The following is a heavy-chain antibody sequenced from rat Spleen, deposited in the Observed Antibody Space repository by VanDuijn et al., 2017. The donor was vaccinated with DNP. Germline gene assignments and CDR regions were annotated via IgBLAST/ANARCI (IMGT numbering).Heavy chain of an antibody. J-gene: IGHJ4*01. V-gene: IGHV5-22*01. CDR3: ATQATRVPDA. CDR1: GFTFSGYY. Sequence: EVQLVESGGDLVQPGGSLKLSCAASGFTFSGYYMAWVRQAPTKALEWVAYISYDGGTTDYGDSVKGRFTISRDNAKSTLYLQMNSLRSADMATYYCATQATRVPDAWGQGTSVTVSS. D-gene: IGHD1-4*01. CDR2: ISYDGGTT.